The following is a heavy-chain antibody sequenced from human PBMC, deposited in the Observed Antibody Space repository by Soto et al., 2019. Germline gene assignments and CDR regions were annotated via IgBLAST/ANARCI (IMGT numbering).Heavy chain of an antibody. CDR3: ARGEFVVVPVAQTYHYYMDV. V-gene: IGHV4-39*01. Sequence: SETLSLTCTVSGGSISSSSYYWGWIRQPPGKGLEWIGSIYYSGSTYYNPSLKSRVTISVDTSKNQFSLKLSSVTAADTAVYYCARGEFVVVPVAQTYHYYMDVWGKGTSVTVSS. CDR1: GGSISSSSYY. CDR2: IYYSGST. J-gene: IGHJ6*03. D-gene: IGHD2-2*01.